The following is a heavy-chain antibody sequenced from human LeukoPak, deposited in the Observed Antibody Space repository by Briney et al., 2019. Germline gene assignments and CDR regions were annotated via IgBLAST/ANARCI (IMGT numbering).Heavy chain of an antibody. CDR3: ARDCSGGSCYSNYDSSGYSLDY. CDR2: INPNSGGT. J-gene: IGHJ4*02. D-gene: IGHD2-15*01. CDR1: GYTFTGYY. V-gene: IGHV1-2*02. Sequence: GASVTVSCKASGYTFTGYYMHWVRQAPGQGLEWMGWINPNSGGTNYAQKFQGRVTMTRDTSIGTAYMELSRLRSDDTAVYYCARDCSGGSCYSNYDSSGYSLDYWGQGTLVTVSS.